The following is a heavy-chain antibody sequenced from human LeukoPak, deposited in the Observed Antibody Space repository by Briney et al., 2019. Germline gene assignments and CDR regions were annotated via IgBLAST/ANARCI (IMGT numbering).Heavy chain of an antibody. J-gene: IGHJ3*02. CDR1: GGTFSSYA. Sequence: GASVKLSCKASGGTFSSYAISWVRQAPGQGLEWMGGIIPIFGTANYAQKFQGRVTITTDESTSTAYMELSSLRSEDTAVYYCARDGRGDGDNGAYDAFDIWGQGTMVTVSS. V-gene: IGHV1-69*05. D-gene: IGHD4-17*01. CDR2: IIPIFGTA. CDR3: ARDGRGDGDNGAYDAFDI.